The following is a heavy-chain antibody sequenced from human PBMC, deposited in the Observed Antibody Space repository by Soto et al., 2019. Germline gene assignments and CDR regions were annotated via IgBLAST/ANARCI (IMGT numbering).Heavy chain of an antibody. D-gene: IGHD1-1*01. J-gene: IGHJ5*02. CDR3: ARGNALFTLDWFDP. V-gene: IGHV1-8*01. CDR2: MNPNSGNT. Sequence: ASVKVSCKASGYTFTSYDIHWVRQATGQGLEWMGWMNPNSGNTGYAQKFQGRVTMNRNTTISTAYMELSSLRSEDTAVYYCARGNALFTLDWFDPWGQGTLVTVSS. CDR1: GYTFTSYD.